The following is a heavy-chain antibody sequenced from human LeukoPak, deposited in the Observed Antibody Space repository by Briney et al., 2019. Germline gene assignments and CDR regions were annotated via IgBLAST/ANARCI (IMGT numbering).Heavy chain of an antibody. D-gene: IGHD2-8*01. CDR3: AKDKYATINYYYMDV. CDR2: ISGSGGST. CDR1: GFTFSSYA. Sequence: PGGPLRLSCAASGFTFSSYAMSWVRQAPGKGLEWVSVISGSGGSTDYADSVKGRFTISRDNSKNTLYLQMNSLRAEDTAVYYCAKDKYATINYYYMDVWGKGTTVTVSS. V-gene: IGHV3-23*01. J-gene: IGHJ6*03.